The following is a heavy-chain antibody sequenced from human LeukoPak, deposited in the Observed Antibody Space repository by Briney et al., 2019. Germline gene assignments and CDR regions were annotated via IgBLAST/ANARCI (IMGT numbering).Heavy chain of an antibody. J-gene: IGHJ4*02. D-gene: IGHD2-15*01. CDR1: GFTFSSYG. CDR2: IRYDGSNK. Sequence: GGSLRLSCAASGFTFSSYGMHCVRQAPGKGLEWVAFIRYDGSNKYYADSVKGRFTISRDNSKNTLYLQMNSLRAGDTAVYYCAKDYGYCSGGSCYRESYFDYWGQGTLVTVSS. CDR3: AKDYGYCSGGSCYRESYFDY. V-gene: IGHV3-30*02.